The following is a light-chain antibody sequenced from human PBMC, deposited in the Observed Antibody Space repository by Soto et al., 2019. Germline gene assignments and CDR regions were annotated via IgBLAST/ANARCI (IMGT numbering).Light chain of an antibody. J-gene: IGKJ1*01. CDR1: QSVSTR. Sequence: DIQMTQSPFTLSASVGDRVTITCRASQSVSTRLAWHQQKPGKAPKVLIYDASNLETGVPSRFSGSGSGREFTLTISSLQPDEFATYYCQQYYDYPWTFGQGTKVDIK. V-gene: IGKV1-5*01. CDR2: DAS. CDR3: QQYYDYPWT.